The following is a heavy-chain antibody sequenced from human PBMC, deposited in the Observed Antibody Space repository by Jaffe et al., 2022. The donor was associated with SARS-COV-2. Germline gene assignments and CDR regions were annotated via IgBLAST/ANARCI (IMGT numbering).Heavy chain of an antibody. J-gene: IGHJ4*02. V-gene: IGHV3-30-3*01. CDR3: ARAESGSYSFGGD. Sequence: QVQLVESGGGVVQPGRSLRLSCAASGFTFSSYAMHWVRQAPGKGLEWVAVISYDGSNKYYADSVKGRFTISRDNSKNTLYLQMNSLRAEDTAVYYCARAESGSYSFGGDWGQGTLVTVSS. D-gene: IGHD1-26*01. CDR1: GFTFSSYA. CDR2: ISYDGSNK.